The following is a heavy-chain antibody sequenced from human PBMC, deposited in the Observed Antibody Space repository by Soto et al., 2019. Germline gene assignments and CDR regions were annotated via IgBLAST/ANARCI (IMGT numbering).Heavy chain of an antibody. D-gene: IGHD4-17*01. CDR1: GGSISSSSYY. CDR2: IYYSGST. CDR3: AGPEQYGDYESFDI. Sequence: SETLSLTCTVSGGSISSSSYYWGWIRQPPGKGLEWIGSIYYSGSTYYNTSLKSRVTKSVDTSKKQISMKLSSMTAADTAVYYCAGPEQYGDYESFDIWGQGTMVTVSS. V-gene: IGHV4-39*01. J-gene: IGHJ3*02.